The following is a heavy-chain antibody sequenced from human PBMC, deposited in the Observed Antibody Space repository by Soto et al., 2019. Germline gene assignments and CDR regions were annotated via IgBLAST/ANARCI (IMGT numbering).Heavy chain of an antibody. CDR3: ARQAEQTTLSWAASPYYFDY. CDR2: IYYSGST. J-gene: IGHJ4*02. D-gene: IGHD1-7*01. Sequence: SETLSLTCTVSGGSISSYYWSWIRQPPGKGLEWIGYIYYSGSTNYNPSLKSRVTISVDTSKNQFSLKLSSVTAADTAVYYCARQAEQTTLSWAASPYYFDYWGQGTLVTVSS. V-gene: IGHV4-59*08. CDR1: GGSISSYY.